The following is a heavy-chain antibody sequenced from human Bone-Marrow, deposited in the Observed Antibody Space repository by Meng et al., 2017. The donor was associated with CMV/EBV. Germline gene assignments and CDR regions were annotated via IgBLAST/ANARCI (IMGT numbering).Heavy chain of an antibody. V-gene: IGHV3-30-3*01. D-gene: IGHD3-3*01. J-gene: IGHJ6*02. CDR1: GFTFSSYA. CDR3: AREYYDFWSGWKRNYYYYGMDV. Sequence: GESLKISCAASGFTFSSYAMHWVRQAPGKGLEWVAVISYDGSNKYYADSVKGRFTISRDNSKTTLYLQMNSLRAEDTAVYYCAREYYDFWSGWKRNYYYYGMDVWGQGTTVTVSS. CDR2: ISYDGSNK.